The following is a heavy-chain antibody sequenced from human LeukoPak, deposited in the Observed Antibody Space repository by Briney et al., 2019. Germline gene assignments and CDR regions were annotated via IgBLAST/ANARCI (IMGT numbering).Heavy chain of an antibody. D-gene: IGHD1-1*01. V-gene: IGHV4-59*01. Sequence: PSETLSLTCTVSGGSISSYYWSWIRQPPGKGLEWIGYIYYSGGTNYNPSLKSRVTISVDTSKNQFSLKLSSVTAADTAVYYCARADDWNPDYWGQGTLVTVSS. CDR3: ARADDWNPDY. J-gene: IGHJ4*02. CDR2: IYYSGGT. CDR1: GGSISSYY.